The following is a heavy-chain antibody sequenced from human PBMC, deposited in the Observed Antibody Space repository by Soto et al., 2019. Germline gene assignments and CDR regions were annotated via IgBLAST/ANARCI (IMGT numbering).Heavy chain of an antibody. CDR2: IYYSGST. J-gene: IGHJ4*02. CDR1: GGSISSGDYY. V-gene: IGHV4-30-4*01. D-gene: IGHD5-18*01. CDR3: ASSDTAMGTIDY. Sequence: QVQLQESGPGLVKPSQTLSLTCTVSGGSISSGDYYWSWIRQPPGKGLEWIGYIYYSGSTYYNPSLKSRVTISVDTSKNQFSLKLSSVTAADTXXXXCASSDTAMGTIDYWGQGTLVTVSS.